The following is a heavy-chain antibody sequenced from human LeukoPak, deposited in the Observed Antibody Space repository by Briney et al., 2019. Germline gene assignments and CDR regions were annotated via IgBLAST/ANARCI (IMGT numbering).Heavy chain of an antibody. J-gene: IGHJ4*02. Sequence: ASVKVSCKASGYTFTSYYMHWVRQAPGQGLEWMGIINPSGGSTSYAQKFQGRVTMTRDTSASTAYMELSSLRSEDTAVYYCGGGQWLVPDYWGQGTLVTVSS. D-gene: IGHD6-19*01. V-gene: IGHV1-46*01. CDR2: INPSGGST. CDR1: GYTFTSYY. CDR3: GGGQWLVPDY.